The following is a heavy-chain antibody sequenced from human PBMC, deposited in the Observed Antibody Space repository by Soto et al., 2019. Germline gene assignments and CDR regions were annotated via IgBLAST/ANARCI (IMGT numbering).Heavy chain of an antibody. D-gene: IGHD6-13*01. V-gene: IGHV5-51*01. CDR2: IYPGDSDT. Sequence: PGEALKVCGKGSGYSFISDLIGWVRQMPGKGLEWMGIIYPGDSDTRYSPSFQGQVTISADKSISTAYLQWSSLKASDTAMYYCARTSAAGKYYYGMDVWGQGTTVT. J-gene: IGHJ6*02. CDR1: GYSFISDL. CDR3: ARTSAAGKYYYGMDV.